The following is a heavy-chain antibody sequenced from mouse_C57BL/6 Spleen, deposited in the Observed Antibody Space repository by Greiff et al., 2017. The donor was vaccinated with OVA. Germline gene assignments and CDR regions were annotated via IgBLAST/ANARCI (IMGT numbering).Heavy chain of an antibody. Sequence: DVQLQESGPGLVKPSQSLSLTCSVTGYSITSGYYWNWIRQFPGNKLEWMGYISYDGSNNYNPSLKNRISITRDTSKNQFFLKLNSVTTEDTATYYCARTEGYYEYGRVDYWGQGTTLTVSS. V-gene: IGHV3-6*01. CDR2: ISYDGSN. J-gene: IGHJ2*01. D-gene: IGHD2-4*01. CDR1: GYSITSGYY. CDR3: ARTEGYYEYGRVDY.